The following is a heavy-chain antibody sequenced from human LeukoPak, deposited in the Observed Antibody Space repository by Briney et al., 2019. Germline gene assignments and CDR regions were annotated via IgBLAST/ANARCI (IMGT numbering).Heavy chain of an antibody. J-gene: IGHJ6*03. CDR1: GFTFSSYS. CDR2: ISSSSSYI. D-gene: IGHD1-26*01. V-gene: IGHV3-21*01. CDR3: AKASGGYFSYYYYMDV. Sequence: GGSLRLSCAASGFTFSSYSMNWVRQAPGKGLEWVSSISSSSSYIYYADSVKGRFTISRDNAKNSLYLQMNSLRAEDTAVYYCAKASGGYFSYYYYMDVWGKGTTVTVSS.